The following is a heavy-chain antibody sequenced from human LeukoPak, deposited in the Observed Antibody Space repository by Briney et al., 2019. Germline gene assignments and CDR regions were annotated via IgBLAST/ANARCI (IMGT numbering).Heavy chain of an antibody. V-gene: IGHV3-66*01. D-gene: IGHD2-15*01. Sequence: PGGSLRLSCAASGFTVSSNYMSWVRQAPGKGLEWVSVIYSGGSTYYADSVKGRFTISRNNSKNTLYLQMNSLRAEDTAVYYCASGPKRITPFDYWGQGTLVTVSS. CDR2: IYSGGST. CDR1: GFTVSSNY. J-gene: IGHJ4*02. CDR3: ASGPKRITPFDY.